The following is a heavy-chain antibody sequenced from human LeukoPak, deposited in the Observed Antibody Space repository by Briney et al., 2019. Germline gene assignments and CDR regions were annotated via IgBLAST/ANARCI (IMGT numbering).Heavy chain of an antibody. Sequence: AGGSLRLSCAASGFTFSNAWMSWVRQAPGKGLEWVGFIRSKAYGGTTEYAASVKGRFTISRDDSKSIAYLQMNSLKTEDTAVYYCTSGIVGASGIWGQGTMVTVSS. D-gene: IGHD1-26*01. J-gene: IGHJ3*02. V-gene: IGHV3-49*04. CDR1: GFTFSNAW. CDR2: IRSKAYGGTT. CDR3: TSGIVGASGI.